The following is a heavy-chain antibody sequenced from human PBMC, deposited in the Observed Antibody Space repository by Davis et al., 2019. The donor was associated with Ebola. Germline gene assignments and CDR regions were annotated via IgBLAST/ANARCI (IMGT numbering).Heavy chain of an antibody. J-gene: IGHJ4*02. CDR1: GFSFSSYG. D-gene: IGHD3-3*01. CDR2: MSSSGSYI. V-gene: IGHV3-21*01. CDR3: ARAGDFWSGYYFDL. Sequence: PGGSLRLSCAGSGFSFSSYGIHWVRQAPGKGLEWVSSMSSSGSYIYYVDSVKGRFTISRDNTKNSLYLQMNSLRDEDTAVYFCARAGDFWSGYYFDLWGQGTLVTVSS.